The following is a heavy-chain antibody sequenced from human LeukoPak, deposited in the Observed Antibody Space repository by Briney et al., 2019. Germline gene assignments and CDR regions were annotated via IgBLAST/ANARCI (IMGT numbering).Heavy chain of an antibody. CDR3: ASRASADTAMGTNP. CDR2: ISSSSNYI. V-gene: IGHV3-21*01. J-gene: IGHJ5*02. CDR1: GFTFSAYN. Sequence: GGSLRLSCVTSGFTFSAYNMNWVRQAPGKGLEWVSCISSSSNYIYYADSVKGRFTISRDNAKNSLYLQMNSLRAEDTAVYYCASRASADTAMGTNPWGQGTLVTVSS. D-gene: IGHD5-18*01.